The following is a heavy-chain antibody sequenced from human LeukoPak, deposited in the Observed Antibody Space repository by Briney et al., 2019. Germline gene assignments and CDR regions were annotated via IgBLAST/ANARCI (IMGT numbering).Heavy chain of an antibody. D-gene: IGHD6-13*01. CDR2: IIPILGIA. Sequence: SVKVSCKASGGTFSSYAISWVRQAPGQGLEWMGRIIPILGIANYAQKFQGRVTITADKSTSTAYMELSSLRSEDTAVYYCAREVGSSWPYYYYGMDVWGQGTTVTVSS. J-gene: IGHJ6*02. CDR1: GGTFSSYA. CDR3: AREVGSSWPYYYYGMDV. V-gene: IGHV1-69*04.